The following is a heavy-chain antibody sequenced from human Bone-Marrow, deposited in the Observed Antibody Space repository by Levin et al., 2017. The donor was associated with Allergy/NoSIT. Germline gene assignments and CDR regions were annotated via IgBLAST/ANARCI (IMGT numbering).Heavy chain of an antibody. CDR2: ITWNSGNI. J-gene: IGHJ4*02. D-gene: IGHD5-18*01. V-gene: IGHV3-9*01. CDR3: TRDSEKKVDTPLVTPFDS. CDR1: GFRFDNYA. Sequence: GGSLRLSCAASGFRFDNYALHWVRQAPAKGLEWVSGITWNSGNIAYADSLKGRFTISRDNAKNSLYLQMNSLTTEDTALYYCTRDSEKKVDTPLVTPFDSWGQGTLVTVSS.